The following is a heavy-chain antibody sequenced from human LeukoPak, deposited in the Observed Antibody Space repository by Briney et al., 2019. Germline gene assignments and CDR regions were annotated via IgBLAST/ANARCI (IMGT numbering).Heavy chain of an antibody. Sequence: PSETLSLTCAVYGGSFSGYYWSWIRQPPGKGLEWSGEINHSGSTNYNPSLKSRVTISVDTSKNQFSLKLSSVTATDTAVYYCARGPGYCSSTSCFSYYFDYWGQGTLVTVSS. CDR3: ARGPGYCSSTSCFSYYFDY. V-gene: IGHV4-34*01. D-gene: IGHD2-2*01. CDR1: GGSFSGYY. J-gene: IGHJ4*02. CDR2: INHSGST.